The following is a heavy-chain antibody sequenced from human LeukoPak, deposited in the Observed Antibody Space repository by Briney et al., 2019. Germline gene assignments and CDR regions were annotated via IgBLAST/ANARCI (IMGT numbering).Heavy chain of an antibody. CDR1: GYTFTSYG. CDR2: LSAYNGNT. CDR3: ARDYYDSSGYIYYGMDV. Sequence: ASVKVSCKASGYTFTSYGISWVRQAPGQGLEWMGWLSAYNGNTNYAQKLQGRVTMTTDTSTSTAYMELRSLRSDDTAVYYCARDYYDSSGYIYYGMDVWGQGTTVTVSS. J-gene: IGHJ6*02. V-gene: IGHV1-18*01. D-gene: IGHD3-22*01.